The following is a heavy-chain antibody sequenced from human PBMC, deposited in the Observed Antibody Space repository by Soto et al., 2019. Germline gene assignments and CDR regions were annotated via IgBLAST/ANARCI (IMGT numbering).Heavy chain of an antibody. J-gene: IGHJ3*02. V-gene: IGHV1-69*12. CDR1: GGTFSSYA. CDR3: ASSITMIVVVPVPDAFDI. D-gene: IGHD3-22*01. CDR2: IIPIFGTA. Sequence: QVQLVQSGAEVKKPGSSVKVSCKASGGTFSSYAISWVRQAPGQGLEWMGGIIPIFGTANYAQKFQGRVTITADESTSTAYMELSSLRSEDTAVYYCASSITMIVVVPVPDAFDIWGQGQWSPSLQ.